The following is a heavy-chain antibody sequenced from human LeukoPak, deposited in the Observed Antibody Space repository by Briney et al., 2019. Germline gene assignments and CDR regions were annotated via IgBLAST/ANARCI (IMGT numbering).Heavy chain of an antibody. CDR1: GFTFSSYA. CDR3: ARGNSVTYHFYGLDV. V-gene: IGHV3-64*01. Sequence: QSGGSLRLSCAASGFTFSSYAMYWVRQAPGKGLEYVSAITSNGGSTYYANSMKGRFTISRDNSKNTLYLQMGSLGAEDMAVYYCARGNSVTYHFYGLDVWGQGTTVTVSS. CDR2: ITSNGGST. D-gene: IGHD4-17*01. J-gene: IGHJ6*02.